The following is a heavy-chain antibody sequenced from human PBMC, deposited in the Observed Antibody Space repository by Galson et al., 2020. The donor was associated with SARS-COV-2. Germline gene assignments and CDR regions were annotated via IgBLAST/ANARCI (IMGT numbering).Heavy chain of an antibody. J-gene: IGHJ4*02. Sequence: TGGSLRPSCAASGFTFSSYSMNWVRQAPGKGLEWVSYITSSSTTIYYADSVKGRFTISRDNAKNSLYLQMSSLGDEDTAVYYCATEAHDYWGQGTLVTVSS. CDR2: ITSSSTTI. CDR3: ATEAHDY. CDR1: GFTFSSYS. V-gene: IGHV3-48*02.